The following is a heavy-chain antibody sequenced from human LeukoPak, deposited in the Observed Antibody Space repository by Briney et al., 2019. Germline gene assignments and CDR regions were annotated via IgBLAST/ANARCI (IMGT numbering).Heavy chain of an antibody. CDR3: VKNGWLDY. V-gene: IGHV3-21*06. CDR2: ISTSGDST. J-gene: IGHJ4*02. D-gene: IGHD6-19*01. CDR1: GFTFSSQN. Sequence: NPGGSLRLSCAASGFTFSSQNMNWARQAPGKGLEWVAYISTSGDSTKYADSVEGRFTISRDNAEHSLYLLMNSLRVEDTAVYYCVKNGWLDYWGQGILVTVSS.